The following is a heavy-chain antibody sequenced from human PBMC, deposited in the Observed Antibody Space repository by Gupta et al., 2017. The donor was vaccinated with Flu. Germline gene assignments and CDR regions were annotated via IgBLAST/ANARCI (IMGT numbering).Heavy chain of an antibody. D-gene: IGHD2-21*01. CDR2: INSDGSST. CDR3: ARVPPRIDGMDV. CDR1: GFTFSSYW. Sequence: EVQLVESGGGLVQPGRSLRLSCAASGFTFSSYWMHWVRQAPGKGLVWVSRINSDGSSTSYADSVKGRFTSSRDNAKNTLYLQMNSLRAEDTAVYYCARVPPRIDGMDVWCQGTTGTVSS. J-gene: IGHJ6*02. V-gene: IGHV3-74*01.